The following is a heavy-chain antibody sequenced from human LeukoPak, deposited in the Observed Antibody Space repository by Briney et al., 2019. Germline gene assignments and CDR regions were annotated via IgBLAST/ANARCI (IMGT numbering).Heavy chain of an antibody. Sequence: GGSLRLSCAASGFTFSSYGMHWVRQAPGKGLEWVAFIRYDGSNKYYADSVKGRFTICSDNSKNTLYLQMNSLRAEDRAVYYCALIWFGESGDAFDIWGQGTMVTVSS. D-gene: IGHD3-10*01. V-gene: IGHV3-30*02. J-gene: IGHJ3*02. CDR2: IRYDGSNK. CDR1: GFTFSSYG. CDR3: ALIWFGESGDAFDI.